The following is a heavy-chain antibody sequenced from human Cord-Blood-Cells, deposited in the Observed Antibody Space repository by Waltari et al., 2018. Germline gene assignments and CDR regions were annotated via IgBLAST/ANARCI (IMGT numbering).Heavy chain of an antibody. Sequence: QVQLQQWGAGLLKPAETLSLTCAVYGGPSSGYYWRWIRQPPGKGLEWIGEINHSGSTNYNPSLKSRVTISVDTSKNQFSLKLSSVTAADTAVYYCARGAYCSGGSCYWIDYWGQGTLVTVSS. CDR2: INHSGST. J-gene: IGHJ4*02. D-gene: IGHD2-15*01. CDR3: ARGAYCSGGSCYWIDY. CDR1: GGPSSGYY. V-gene: IGHV4-34*01.